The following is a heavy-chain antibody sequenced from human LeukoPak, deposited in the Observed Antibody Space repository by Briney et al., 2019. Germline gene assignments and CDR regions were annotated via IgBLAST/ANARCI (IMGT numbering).Heavy chain of an antibody. D-gene: IGHD2-21*01. CDR3: AVAPGDY. CDR1: GYTFTGYY. J-gene: IGHJ4*02. V-gene: IGHV1-2*02. Sequence: GASVKVSCTTSGYTFTGYYIHWVRQAPGQELEWMGWLNPNNDYTYYAPKFQGRVTLTRDTSISTVYMELNRLTSDDTALYYCAVAPGDYWGQGTLVSVSA. CDR2: LNPNNDYT.